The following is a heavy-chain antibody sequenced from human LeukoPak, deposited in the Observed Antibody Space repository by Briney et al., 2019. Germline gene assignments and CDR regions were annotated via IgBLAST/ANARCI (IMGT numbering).Heavy chain of an antibody. CDR3: ARGGYAYSNSKEYNWFDP. V-gene: IGHV4-34*01. J-gene: IGHJ5*02. CDR1: GGSFSGYY. CDR2: INHSGST. Sequence: PSETLSFTCAVYGGSFSGYYWSWIRQPPGKGLEWIGEINHSGSTNYNPSLKSRVTISVDTSKNQFSLKLSSVTAADTAVYYCARGGYAYSNSKEYNWFDPWGQGTLVTVSS. D-gene: IGHD4-11*01.